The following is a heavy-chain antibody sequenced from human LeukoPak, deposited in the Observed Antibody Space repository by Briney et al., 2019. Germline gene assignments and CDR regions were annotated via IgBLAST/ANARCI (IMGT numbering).Heavy chain of an antibody. Sequence: GGSLRLSCAASGFTFSSYAMSWVRQAPGKGLEWVSAINSPGGSTYYADSAEGRFIISRDESKNTLFLQMNNLRAEDTAVYYCARDLRRPAFYYYGMDVWGQGTTVIVSS. CDR3: ARDLRRPAFYYYGMDV. V-gene: IGHV3-23*01. J-gene: IGHJ6*02. CDR2: INSPGGST. CDR1: GFTFSSYA.